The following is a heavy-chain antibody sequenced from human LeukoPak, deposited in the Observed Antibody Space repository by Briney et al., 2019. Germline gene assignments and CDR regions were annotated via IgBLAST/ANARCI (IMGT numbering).Heavy chain of an antibody. CDR1: GGSISSSSYY. D-gene: IGHD3-10*01. CDR2: IYYSGST. J-gene: IGHJ4*02. CDR3: ARSSVSGTYSGGY. Sequence: PSETLSLTCTVSGGSISSSSYYWGWIRQPPGKGLEWIGSIYYSGSTYYNPSLKSRVTMSVDTSKNQFSLKLTSVTAADTAVYYCARSSVSGTYSGGYWGQGILVTVSS. V-gene: IGHV4-39*07.